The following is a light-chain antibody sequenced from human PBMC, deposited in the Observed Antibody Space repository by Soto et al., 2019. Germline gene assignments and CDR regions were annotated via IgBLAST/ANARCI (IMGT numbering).Light chain of an antibody. CDR3: CSYVYSNSWV. CDR2: EGN. CDR1: SSDVLSYDA. J-gene: IGLJ3*02. Sequence: QSALTRPASVSGSPGQSITISCTGASSDVLSYDAVSWYQHQPGKAPKLIIYEGNKRPSGVSNRFSGPRSGNMASLTISGLQAEHEADDYSCSYVYSNSWVFGGGTKLTVL. V-gene: IGLV2-23*01.